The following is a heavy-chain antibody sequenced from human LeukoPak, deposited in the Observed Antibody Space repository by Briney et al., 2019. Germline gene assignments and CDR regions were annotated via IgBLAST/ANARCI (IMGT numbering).Heavy chain of an antibody. D-gene: IGHD2-2*01. J-gene: IGHJ3*02. CDR3: ALGNCPTTSCYPGVAFDI. Sequence: SETLSLTCTVSGGSISSGGYYWSWIRQPAGKGLEWIGRFYASGSTNYNPSLQSRVTISVDTSKNQFSLKLTSVTAADTAVYYCALGNCPTTSCYPGVAFDIWGQGTMVTVSS. V-gene: IGHV4-61*02. CDR2: FYASGST. CDR1: GGSISSGGYY.